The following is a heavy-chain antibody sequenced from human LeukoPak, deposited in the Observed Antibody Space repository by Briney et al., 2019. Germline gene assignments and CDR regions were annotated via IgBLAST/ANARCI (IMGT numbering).Heavy chain of an antibody. CDR1: GFIFSSSA. CDR3: VADCYGDCID. J-gene: IGHJ4*02. D-gene: IGHD4-17*01. V-gene: IGHV1-58*01. Sequence: ASVKVSCKASGFIFSSSAVQWVRQARRQRLEWIGWIVVGSGNTNYAQNFQERVTITRDMSTSTAYMELSSLRSEDTAVYYCVADCYGDCIDWGQGTLVTVSS. CDR2: IVVGSGNT.